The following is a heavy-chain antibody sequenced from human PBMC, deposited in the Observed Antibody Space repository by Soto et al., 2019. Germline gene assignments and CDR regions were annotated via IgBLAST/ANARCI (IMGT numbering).Heavy chain of an antibody. CDR1: GGSFSRYY. CDR3: ARNYFFDY. J-gene: IGHJ4*02. Sequence: ETRSLKCAGYGGSFSRYYWSWIRQPPGKGLEWIGEINHSGSTNYNPSLKSRVTISVDTSKNQFSLKLSSVTAADTAVYYCARNYFFDYWGQGTLVPVSS. CDR2: INHSGST. V-gene: IGHV4-34*01.